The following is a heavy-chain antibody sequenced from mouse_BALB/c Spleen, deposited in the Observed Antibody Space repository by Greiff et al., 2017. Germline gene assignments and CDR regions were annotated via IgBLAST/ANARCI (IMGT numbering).Heavy chain of an antibody. V-gene: IGHV1-15*01. Sequence: QVQLQQSGAELVRPGASVTLSCKASGYTFTDYEMHWVKQTPVHGLEWIGAIDPETGGTAYNQKFKGKATLTADKSSSTAYMELRSLTSEDSAVYYCTREGNAYGYRWYFDVWGAGTTVTVSS. J-gene: IGHJ1*01. D-gene: IGHD1-2*01. CDR2: IDPETGGT. CDR1: GYTFTDYE. CDR3: TREGNAYGYRWYFDV.